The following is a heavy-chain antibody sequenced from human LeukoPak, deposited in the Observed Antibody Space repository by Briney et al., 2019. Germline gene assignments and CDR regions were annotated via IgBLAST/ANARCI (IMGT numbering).Heavy chain of an antibody. CDR1: GFTFSSYA. CDR3: ARDSSSWSMDV. Sequence: PGGSLRLSCAASGFTFSSYAMHWVRQAPGKGLEWVAVISYDGSNKYYADSVKGRFTISRDNAKNSLYLQMNSLRAEDTAVYYCARDSSSWSMDVWGKGTTVTISS. CDR2: ISYDGSNK. D-gene: IGHD6-13*01. J-gene: IGHJ6*03. V-gene: IGHV3-30*04.